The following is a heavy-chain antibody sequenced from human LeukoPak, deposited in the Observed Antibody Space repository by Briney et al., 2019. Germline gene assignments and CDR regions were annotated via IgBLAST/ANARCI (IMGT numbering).Heavy chain of an antibody. J-gene: IGHJ4*02. V-gene: IGHV4-59*01. CDR3: ARGSTTIFGVVYFDY. CDR2: IYYSGST. D-gene: IGHD3-3*01. Sequence: SETLSLTCTVSSGSISSYYWSWLRQPPGKGREWGWYIYYSGSTSYNTSLKSRVTISETTSKNQFSLKRTPVTAADTAVYYCARGSTTIFGVVYFDYWGQGTLVTVSS. CDR1: SGSISSYY.